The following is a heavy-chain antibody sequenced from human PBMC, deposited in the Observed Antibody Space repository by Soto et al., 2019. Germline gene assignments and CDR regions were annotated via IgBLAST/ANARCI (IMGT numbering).Heavy chain of an antibody. CDR3: VRAADRGDD. Sequence: PGGSLRLSCAASGFSFSGYWMHWVRQAPGKGLVWVSRINTDGSSRTYADSVKGRFTISRDNGKNTLYLQMNSLRVEDTAVYYCVRAADRGDDWGQGTLVTVSS. J-gene: IGHJ1*01. CDR2: INTDGSSR. CDR1: GFSFSGYW. D-gene: IGHD3-16*01. V-gene: IGHV3-74*01.